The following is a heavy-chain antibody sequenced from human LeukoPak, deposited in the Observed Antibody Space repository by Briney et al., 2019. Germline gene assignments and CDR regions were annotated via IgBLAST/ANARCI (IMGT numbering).Heavy chain of an antibody. Sequence: QPGRSLRLSCAASGFTFRTYGMHWVRQAPGEGLEWVSAISGSGANTYYADSVKGRFAASRDNSKDTLYLQMRSLRAEDTAVYYCARGRSGYGPFDAFDIWGHGTWVTVSS. CDR1: GFTFRTYG. D-gene: IGHD3-22*01. V-gene: IGHV3-23*01. CDR3: ARGRSGYGPFDAFDI. CDR2: ISGSGANT. J-gene: IGHJ3*02.